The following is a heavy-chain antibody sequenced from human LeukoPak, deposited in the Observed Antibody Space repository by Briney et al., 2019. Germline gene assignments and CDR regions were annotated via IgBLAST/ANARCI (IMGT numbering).Heavy chain of an antibody. CDR1: GFTFSSYS. V-gene: IGHV3-48*01. D-gene: IGHD4-17*01. J-gene: IGHJ4*02. CDR2: ISSSSSTI. Sequence: PGGSLRLSCAASGFTFSSYSMNWVRQAPGKGLEWVSYISSSSSTIYYADSVKGRFTISRDNAKNSLYLQMNSLRAEDTAVYYCARDGDYGDYGKGYWGQGTLVTVSS. CDR3: ARDGDYGDYGKGY.